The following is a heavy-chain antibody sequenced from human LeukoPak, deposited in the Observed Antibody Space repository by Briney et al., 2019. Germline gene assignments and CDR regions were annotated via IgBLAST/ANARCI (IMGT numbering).Heavy chain of an antibody. V-gene: IGHV3-33*08. CDR3: AREPYGDYRGFDY. CDR2: IWYDGSNK. Sequence: GGSLRLSCAASGFTFSSYAMSWVRQAPGKGPEWVAVIWYDGSNKYYADSVKGRFTISRDNSKNTLYLQMNSLRAEDTAVYYCAREPYGDYRGFDYWGQGTLVTVSS. D-gene: IGHD4-17*01. CDR1: GFTFSSYA. J-gene: IGHJ4*02.